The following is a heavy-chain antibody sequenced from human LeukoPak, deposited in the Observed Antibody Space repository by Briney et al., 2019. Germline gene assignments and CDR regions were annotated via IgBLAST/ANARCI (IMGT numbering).Heavy chain of an antibody. CDR3: ARDPGPATAAWGAFDI. CDR1: GFTFSRYW. V-gene: IGHV3-7*01. J-gene: IGHJ3*02. CDR2: IKQDGSEQ. D-gene: IGHD5-24*01. Sequence: PGGSLRLSCVASGFTFSRYWMSWVRQAPGKGLEWVANIKQDGSEQYYMDSVKGRFTISRDNAKNSLYVQVSSLRVEDTAVYFCARDPGPATAAWGAFDIWGQGTVVTVSS.